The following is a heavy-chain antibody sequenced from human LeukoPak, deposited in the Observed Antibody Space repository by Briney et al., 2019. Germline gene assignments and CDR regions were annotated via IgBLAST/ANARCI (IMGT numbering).Heavy chain of an antibody. CDR2: ISTSGGNT. J-gene: IGHJ5*02. V-gene: IGHV3-23*01. Sequence: GTLRLSCAASGFSFTSYAMTWVRQAPGKGLEWVSEISTSGGNTYYADSVKGRFTISRDSSKNTLYLQMHSLRAEDTAVYYCAHRYYASSPFDPWGQGTLVTVSS. CDR3: AHRYYASSPFDP. CDR1: GFSFTSYA. D-gene: IGHD3-10*01.